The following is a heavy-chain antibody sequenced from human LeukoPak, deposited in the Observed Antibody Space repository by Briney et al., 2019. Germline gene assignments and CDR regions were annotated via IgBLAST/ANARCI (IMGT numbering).Heavy chain of an antibody. J-gene: IGHJ4*02. CDR1: GFTFGRYA. Sequence: GGSLRLSCAASGFTFGRYAMSWVRQAPGKGLEWISAITNSGDDTYYADSVKGRFTISRDNSKNTLDPQMSSLRAEDTAVYYCAKGSAAARPYYFDFWGQGTLVTVSS. CDR3: AKGSAAARPYYFDF. CDR2: ITNSGDDT. D-gene: IGHD6-6*01. V-gene: IGHV3-23*01.